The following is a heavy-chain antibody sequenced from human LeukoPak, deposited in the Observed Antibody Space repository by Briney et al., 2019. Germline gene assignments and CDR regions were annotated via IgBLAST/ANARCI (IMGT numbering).Heavy chain of an antibody. V-gene: IGHV4-59*01. J-gene: IGHJ6*02. CDR2: VHHTGSA. CDR1: GISLSTYY. D-gene: IGHD3-22*01. Sequence: SETLSLTCTVSGISLSTYYWSWVRQPPGKGLEWIGYVHHTGSADYNPSLKSRVTISLDMSKSQFSLKLTSATAADTAVYYCARDRSPEHYYDSSHWDYYYGMDVWGQGTTVTVSS. CDR3: ARDRSPEHYYDSSHWDYYYGMDV.